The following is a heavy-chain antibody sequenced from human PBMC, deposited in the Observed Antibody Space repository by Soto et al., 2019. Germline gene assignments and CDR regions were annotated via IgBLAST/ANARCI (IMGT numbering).Heavy chain of an antibody. CDR3: ARDLYSGSGGVAPFDY. CDR1: GGTFSSYA. J-gene: IGHJ4*02. Sequence: QVQLVQSGAEVKKPGSSVKVSCKASGGTFSSYAMSWVRQAPGQGLEWMGGIIPIFGTANYAQKFQGRVTITADESTSTAYMELSSLRSEVTAVYYCARDLYSGSGGVAPFDYWGQGTLVTVSS. D-gene: IGHD6-19*01. CDR2: IIPIFGTA. V-gene: IGHV1-69*01.